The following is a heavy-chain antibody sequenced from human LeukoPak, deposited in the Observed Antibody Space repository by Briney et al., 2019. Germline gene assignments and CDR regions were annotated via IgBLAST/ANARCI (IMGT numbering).Heavy chain of an antibody. CDR3: ATELVPAPFDF. CDR1: GFTFSNYW. Sequence: GGSLRLSCVASGFTFSNYWMSWVRQAPGEGLEWVANIKQDGSEKYYVDSVKGRFTISRDNTKNSLYLQMNSLRPEDTAVYYCATELVPAPFDFWGQGTLVTVSS. CDR2: IKQDGSEK. V-gene: IGHV3-7*01. J-gene: IGHJ4*02. D-gene: IGHD6-13*01.